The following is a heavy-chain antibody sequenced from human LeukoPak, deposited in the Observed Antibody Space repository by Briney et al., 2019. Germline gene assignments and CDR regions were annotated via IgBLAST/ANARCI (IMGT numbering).Heavy chain of an antibody. CDR2: FDPEDGET. CDR3: ATDRVVRGVILFDY. CDR1: AYSLTELS. V-gene: IGHV1-24*01. D-gene: IGHD3-10*01. Sequence: ASVKVSCKVSAYSLTELSMHWVRQAPGKGLEWMGGFDPEDGETIYAQKFQGRVTMTEDTSTDTAYMELSSLRSEDTAVYYCATDRVVRGVILFDYWGQGALVTVSS. J-gene: IGHJ4*02.